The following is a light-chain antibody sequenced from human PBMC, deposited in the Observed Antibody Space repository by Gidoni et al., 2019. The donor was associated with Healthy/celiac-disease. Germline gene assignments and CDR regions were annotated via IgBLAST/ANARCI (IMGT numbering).Light chain of an antibody. CDR2: RPN. V-gene: IGLV8-61*01. CDR3: VLYMGSGISV. CDR1: SGSVSTSYY. J-gene: IGLJ3*02. Sequence: QTVVTQEPSFSVSPGGTVPLTCGLGSGSVSTSYYPSWYQPTPGQAPRTLIYRPNPRSSGVPDRFSGSILGNKAALTITGAQADDESDYYCVLYMGSGISVFGGGTKLTVL.